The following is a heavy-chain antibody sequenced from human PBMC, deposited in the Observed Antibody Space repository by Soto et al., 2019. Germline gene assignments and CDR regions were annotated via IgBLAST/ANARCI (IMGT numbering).Heavy chain of an antibody. V-gene: IGHV3-30*18. D-gene: IGHD1-26*01. CDR3: AKDLGSKGYYYYSMDV. CDR1: GFTLSSYG. Sequence: QVQLVESGGGVVQPGRSLRLSCAASGFTLSSYGLHWVRQAPGKGLEWVAVISYDGSNQYYADSVKGRFTISRDNSKNTLYLQMNSLRAEDTAVYYCAKDLGSKGYYYYSMDVWGQGTTVTVSS. J-gene: IGHJ6*02. CDR2: ISYDGSNQ.